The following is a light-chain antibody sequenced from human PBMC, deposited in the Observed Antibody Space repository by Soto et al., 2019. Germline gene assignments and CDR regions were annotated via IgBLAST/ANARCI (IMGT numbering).Light chain of an antibody. V-gene: IGKV1-5*01. Sequence: DIQMTQSPYTLSASVGDRVTITCRASQGISTWLAWYQQKPGTAPKLLIYDASSLESGVPSRFSGSGSGTDFTLTISSLQPDDFATYYCQQYNSYLWTFGQGTKVDI. CDR3: QQYNSYLWT. CDR2: DAS. J-gene: IGKJ1*01. CDR1: QGISTW.